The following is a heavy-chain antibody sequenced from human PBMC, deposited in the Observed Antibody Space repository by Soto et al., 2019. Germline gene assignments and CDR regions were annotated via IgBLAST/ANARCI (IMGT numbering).Heavy chain of an antibody. D-gene: IGHD3-22*01. CDR1: GGSISSSSYY. V-gene: IGHV4-39*01. J-gene: IGHJ5*02. Sequence: SETLSLTCTVSGGSISSSSYYWGWIRQPPGKGLEWIGSIYYSGSTYYNPSLKSRVTISVDTSKNQFSLKLSSVTAADTAVYYCAVTMIVVSRCWFEPWGQGTLVTVS. CDR2: IYYSGST. CDR3: AVTMIVVSRCWFEP.